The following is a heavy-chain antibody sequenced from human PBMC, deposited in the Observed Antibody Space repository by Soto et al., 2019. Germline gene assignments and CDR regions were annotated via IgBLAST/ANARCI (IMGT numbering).Heavy chain of an antibody. CDR3: AKVVGARGSDAFDI. CDR2: ISGSGVST. Sequence: GGSLRLSCAASGFTFSSYAISWVHQAPWKGLEWVSAISGSGVSTYYADSVKGRFTISRDNSKNTLYLQMNSLRAEDTAVYYCAKVVGARGSDAFDIWGQGTMVTVSS. D-gene: IGHD1-26*01. CDR1: GFTFSSYA. V-gene: IGHV3-23*01. J-gene: IGHJ3*02.